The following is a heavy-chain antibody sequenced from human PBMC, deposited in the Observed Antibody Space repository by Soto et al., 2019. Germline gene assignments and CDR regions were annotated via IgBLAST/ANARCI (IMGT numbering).Heavy chain of an antibody. CDR3: SRTPYRHQLVRYYYYGLDV. Sequence: SETLSLTCAVNGGSFSGFYWTWIRQSPGRWLEWIGEINHSGSARYSPSLKSRVTISLDTSNNQFSLKLSSVTAADTAVYYCSRTPYRHQLVRYYYYGLDVWGQGXTVTVYS. V-gene: IGHV4-34*01. CDR2: INHSGSA. J-gene: IGHJ6*02. CDR1: GGSFSGFY. D-gene: IGHD1-1*01.